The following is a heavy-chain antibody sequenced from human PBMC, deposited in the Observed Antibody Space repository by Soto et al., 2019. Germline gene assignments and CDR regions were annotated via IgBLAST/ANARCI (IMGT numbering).Heavy chain of an antibody. CDR2: INPSGGST. Sequence: ASVKVSCKASGYTFTSYYMHWVRQAPGQGLEWMGIINPSGGSTSYAQKFQGRVTMTRDTSTSTVYMELSSLRSEDTAVYYCARYNIGAYYDFWSGYFHPYYMDVWGKGT. J-gene: IGHJ6*03. D-gene: IGHD3-3*01. CDR3: ARYNIGAYYDFWSGYFHPYYMDV. V-gene: IGHV1-46*03. CDR1: GYTFTSYY.